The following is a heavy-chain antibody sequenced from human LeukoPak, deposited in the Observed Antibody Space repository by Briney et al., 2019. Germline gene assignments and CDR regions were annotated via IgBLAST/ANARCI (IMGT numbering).Heavy chain of an antibody. CDR2: IYYSGST. CDR1: GGSISSSSYY. CDR3: ARVEFQNDFWSGYYNNYYYYMDV. J-gene: IGHJ6*03. D-gene: IGHD3-3*01. V-gene: IGHV4-39*07. Sequence: SETLSLTCTVSGGSISSSSYYWGWIRQPPGKGLEWIGSIYYSGSTYYNPSLKSRVTISVDTSKNQFSLKLSSVTAADTAVYYCARVEFQNDFWSGYYNNYYYYMDVWGKGTTVTVSS.